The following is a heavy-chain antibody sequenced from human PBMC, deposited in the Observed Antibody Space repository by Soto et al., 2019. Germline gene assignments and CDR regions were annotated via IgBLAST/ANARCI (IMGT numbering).Heavy chain of an antibody. Sequence: SETLSLTCTVSGGSISSYYWSWIRQPPGKGLEWIGYIYHSGSTYYNPSLKSRVTISIDTSKNHFSLRLTSVTAADTATYYCPIIGGAYGSNNCIDPWGQGALVTGSS. J-gene: IGHJ5*02. CDR1: GGSISSYY. V-gene: IGHV4-59*01. D-gene: IGHD4-17*01. CDR2: IYHSGST. CDR3: PIIGGAYGSNNCIDP.